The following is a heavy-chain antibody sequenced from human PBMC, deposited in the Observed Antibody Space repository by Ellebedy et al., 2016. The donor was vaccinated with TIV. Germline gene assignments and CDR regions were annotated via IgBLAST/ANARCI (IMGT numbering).Heavy chain of an antibody. CDR1: GGSISSSSYY. Sequence: SETLSLTCTVSGGSISSSSYYWDWIRQPPGKGLEWIGTIYYSGDTHYNPSLKSRVTIYVDTSKNQFSLRLNSGTAADTAVYYCARHGVSGDFYDNSGYSNWGQGTLVTVSS. V-gene: IGHV4-39*01. CDR3: ARHGVSGDFYDNSGYSN. D-gene: IGHD3-22*01. CDR2: IYYSGDT. J-gene: IGHJ1*01.